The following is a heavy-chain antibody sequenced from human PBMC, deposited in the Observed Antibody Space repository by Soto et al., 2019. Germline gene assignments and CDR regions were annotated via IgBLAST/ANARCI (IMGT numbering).Heavy chain of an antibody. V-gene: IGHV3-74*01. Sequence: EVQLVESGGGLVQPGGSLRLSCAAPGFTFSSYWMHWFRQAPGKGLVWVARINSDGISTSYADSVKGRFTISRYNAKNAMDMQMNSLRAEDTAVYYCERRPIDGYYYYYGMDVWGQGTTVTVSS. CDR3: ERRPIDGYYYYYGMDV. D-gene: IGHD2-15*01. CDR1: GFTFSSYW. J-gene: IGHJ6*02. CDR2: INSDGIST.